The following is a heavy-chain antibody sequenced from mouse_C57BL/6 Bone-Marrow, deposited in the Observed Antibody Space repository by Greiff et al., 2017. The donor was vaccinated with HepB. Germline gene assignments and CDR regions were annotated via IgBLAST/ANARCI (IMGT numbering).Heavy chain of an antibody. CDR1: GYAFSSSW. J-gene: IGHJ4*01. CDR3: ARRGYYYAMDY. V-gene: IGHV1-82*01. CDR2: IYPGDGDT. Sequence: QVQLKESGPELVKPGASVKISCKASGYAFSSSWMNWVKQRPGKGLEWIGRIYPGDGDTNYNGKFKGKATLTADKSSSTAYMQRSSLTSEDSAVYFCARRGYYYAMDYWGQGTSVTVSS.